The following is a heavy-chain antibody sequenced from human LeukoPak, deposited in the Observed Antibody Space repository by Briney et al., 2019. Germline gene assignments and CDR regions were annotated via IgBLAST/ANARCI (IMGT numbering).Heavy chain of an antibody. CDR1: GFSFSSYA. J-gene: IGHJ5*02. V-gene: IGHV3-23*01. CDR3: AKSYRPPGRFDP. Sequence: GGSLRLSCAASGFSFSSYAMSWVRQAPGKGLEWVSAISGSGGSTYYADSVKGRFTISRDNSKNTLYLQMNSLRAEDTAVYYCAKSYRPPGRFDPWGQGTLVTVSS. CDR2: ISGSGGST. D-gene: IGHD3-10*01.